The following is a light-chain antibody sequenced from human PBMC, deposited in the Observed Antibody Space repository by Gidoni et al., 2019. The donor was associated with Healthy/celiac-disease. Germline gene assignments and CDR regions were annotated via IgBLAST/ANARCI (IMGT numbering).Light chain of an antibody. J-gene: IGKJ4*01. CDR3: QQRSNWPLT. CDR1: QSVSSY. CDR2: DAS. Sequence: EIVLTQSPATLSLSPGERATLSCRARQSVSSYLAWYQQKPGQAPRLLIYDASNRATGIPARFSGSGSGTDFTLTISSLEPEDFAVYYCQQRSNWPLTFGGGTKVEXK. V-gene: IGKV3-11*01.